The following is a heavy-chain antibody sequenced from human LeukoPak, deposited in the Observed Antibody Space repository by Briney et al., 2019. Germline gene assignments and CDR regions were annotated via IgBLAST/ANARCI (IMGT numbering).Heavy chain of an antibody. CDR2: ISGSGGST. V-gene: IGHV3-23*01. CDR1: GFTFSSYA. CDR3: AKHDYGFPYYYGMDV. Sequence: GGSLRLSCAASGFTFSSYAMSWVRQAPGKGLEWVSAISGSGGSTYYADSVKGRFTISRDNPKNTLYLQMNSLRAEDTAVYYCAKHDYGFPYYYGMDVWGQGTTVTVSS. D-gene: IGHD4-17*01. J-gene: IGHJ6*02.